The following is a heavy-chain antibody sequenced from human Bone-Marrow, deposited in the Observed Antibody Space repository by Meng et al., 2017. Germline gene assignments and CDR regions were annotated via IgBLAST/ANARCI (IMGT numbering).Heavy chain of an antibody. CDR1: GYTFPDDW. D-gene: IGHD6-13*01. V-gene: IGHV1-2*06. J-gene: IGHJ4*02. CDR3: ARDEDISAAGKLFGNY. CDR2: INPKSGDT. Sequence: QVQVVGAGDEVTNPGALGKVSWKASGYTFPDDWLHCVRRAPGQGLEWMGRINPKSGDTHYAQRFQGRVTMTGDTSISTAYMELSGLRSDDTAMYYCARDEDISAAGKLFGNYWGQGTLVTVSS.